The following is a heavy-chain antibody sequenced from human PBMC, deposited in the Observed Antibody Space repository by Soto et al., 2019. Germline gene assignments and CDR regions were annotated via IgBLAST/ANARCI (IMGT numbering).Heavy chain of an antibody. J-gene: IGHJ4*02. V-gene: IGHV4-61*01. CDR3: AREAAFGEPDY. CDR2: IYYTGST. CDR1: GDSVSSGSYY. Sequence: QVQLRESGPGLVKPSETLSLSCTVSGDSVSSGSYYWSWIRQPPGKGLEWIGYIYYTGSTKYNPTLNTPXTXYTXTSKNQFSLKRTTVAAADTAVYYCAREAAFGEPDYWGQGTLVTVSS. D-gene: IGHD4-17*01.